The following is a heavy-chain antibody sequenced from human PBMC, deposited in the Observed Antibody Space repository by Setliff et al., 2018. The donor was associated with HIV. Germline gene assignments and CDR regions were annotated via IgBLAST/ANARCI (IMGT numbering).Heavy chain of an antibody. J-gene: IGHJ4*02. CDR2: IYPGDSDT. CDR3: AGGPILTGHR. V-gene: IGHV5-51*01. CDR1: GYTFTSYW. Sequence: GESLKIPCKGSGYTFTSYWIGWVRQMPGKGLERMGIIYPGDSDTRYSPSFQGQVTISADKSINTAYLQWSSLKASDTAMYYCAGGPILTGHRWGQGTLVTVSS. D-gene: IGHD3-9*01.